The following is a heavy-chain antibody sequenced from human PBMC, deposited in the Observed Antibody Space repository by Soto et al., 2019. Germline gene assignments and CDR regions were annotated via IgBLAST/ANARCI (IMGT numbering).Heavy chain of an antibody. D-gene: IGHD3-10*01. J-gene: IGHJ4*02. CDR3: ARGSPGPVDH. CDR1: GYTFTNFH. CDR2: MNPYSGDT. Sequence: QVQLVQSGAEVRKPGASVKFSCKASGYTFTNFHFNCVRQATGQGLEWIGWMNPYSGDTGYAQNFQGRVTMTRDTSINTAYMEMTSLTSDDTAVYYCARGSPGPVDHWCQGTPVTVSS. V-gene: IGHV1-8*02.